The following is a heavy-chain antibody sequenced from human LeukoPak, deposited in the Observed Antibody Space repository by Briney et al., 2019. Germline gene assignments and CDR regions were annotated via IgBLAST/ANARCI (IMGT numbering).Heavy chain of an antibody. Sequence: NAGESLKISCKGSGYSFTSYWIGWVRQMPGKGLEWMGIIYPGDSDTRYSPSFQGQVTISADKSISTAYLQWSSLKASDTAMYYCARQALEMATIISPQNWFDPWGQGTLVTVSS. CDR2: IYPGDSDT. J-gene: IGHJ5*02. CDR1: GYSFTSYW. V-gene: IGHV5-51*01. D-gene: IGHD5-24*01. CDR3: ARQALEMATIISPQNWFDP.